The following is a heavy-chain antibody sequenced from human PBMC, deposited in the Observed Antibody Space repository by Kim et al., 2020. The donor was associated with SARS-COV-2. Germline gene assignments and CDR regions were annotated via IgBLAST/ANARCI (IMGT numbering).Heavy chain of an antibody. CDR2: IFSNDEK. CDR3: ARIRVVGATPYYYGMDV. CDR1: GFSLSNARMG. D-gene: IGHD1-26*01. V-gene: IGHV2-26*01. Sequence: SGPTLVNPTETLTLTCTVSGFSLSNARMGVSWIRQPPGKALEWLAHIFSNDEKSYSTSLMSRLTISKDTSKSQVVLTMTNMDPVDTATYYCARIRVVGATPYYYGMDVWGQGTTVTVSS. J-gene: IGHJ6*02.